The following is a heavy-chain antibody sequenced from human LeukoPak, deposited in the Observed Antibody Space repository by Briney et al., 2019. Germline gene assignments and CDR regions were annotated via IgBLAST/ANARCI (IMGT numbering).Heavy chain of an antibody. Sequence: ASVKVSCKASGYTFTGYYMHWVRQAPGQGLEWMGWINPNSGGTNYAQKFQGRVTMTRDTFISTAYMELSRLRSDDTAVYYCAREYCSSTSCYAANWFDPWGQGTLVTVSS. J-gene: IGHJ5*02. CDR2: INPNSGGT. CDR1: GYTFTGYY. D-gene: IGHD2-2*01. V-gene: IGHV1-2*02. CDR3: AREYCSSTSCYAANWFDP.